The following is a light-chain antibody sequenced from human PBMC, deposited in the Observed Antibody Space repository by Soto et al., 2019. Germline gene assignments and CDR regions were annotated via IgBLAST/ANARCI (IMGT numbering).Light chain of an antibody. Sequence: DIQVTQYTSSLSCPFCDIVSITCRASLSISSYLNWYQQKPGKAPNLLISAASSLEGGVPSRFSGSGSGTDFTLTINGLQPEDFATYYCQQAASFPITFGQGTRLEIK. CDR1: LSISSY. CDR2: AAS. CDR3: QQAASFPIT. J-gene: IGKJ5*01. V-gene: IGKV1-39*01.